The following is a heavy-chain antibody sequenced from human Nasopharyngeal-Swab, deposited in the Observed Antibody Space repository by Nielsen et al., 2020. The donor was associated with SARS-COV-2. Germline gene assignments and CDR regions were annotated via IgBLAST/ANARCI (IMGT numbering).Heavy chain of an antibody. J-gene: IGHJ3*02. V-gene: IGHV1-46*01. D-gene: IGHD1-26*01. Sequence: ASVKVSCKASGYTFTSYYMHWVRQAPGQGLEWMGIINPSGGSTSYAQKFQGRVTMTRDTSTSTVYMELSSLRSEDTAVYYCAREGYSGSVLPVHAFDIWGQGTMVTVSS. CDR3: AREGYSGSVLPVHAFDI. CDR2: INPSGGST. CDR1: GYTFTSYY.